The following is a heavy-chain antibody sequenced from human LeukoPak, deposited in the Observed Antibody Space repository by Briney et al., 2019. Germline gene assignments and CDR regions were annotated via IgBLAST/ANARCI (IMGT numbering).Heavy chain of an antibody. J-gene: IGHJ3*02. CDR1: GGSISSSNW. CDR2: IYHSGST. Sequence: SETLSLTCAVPGGSISSSNWWSWVRQPPGKGLEWLGEIYHSGSTNYNPSLKSRVTISVDKSKNQFSLKLSSVTAADTAVYYSAISYYYGSGSYYNAPLNAFDIWGQGTMVTVSS. V-gene: IGHV4-4*02. D-gene: IGHD3-10*01. CDR3: AISYYYGSGSYYNAPLNAFDI.